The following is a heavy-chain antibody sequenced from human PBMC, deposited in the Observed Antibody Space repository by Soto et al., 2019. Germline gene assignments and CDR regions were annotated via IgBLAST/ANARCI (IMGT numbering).Heavy chain of an antibody. V-gene: IGHV4-59*08. CDR3: ARHEFPHNWFDP. D-gene: IGHD3-10*01. J-gene: IGHJ5*02. CDR2: IYYSGST. CDR1: CGSISSYY. Sequence: PSETLSLTCTVSCGSISSYYWSWIRQPPGKGLEWIGYIYYSGSTNYNPSLKSRVTISVDTSKNQFSLKLSSVTVADTAVYYCARHEFPHNWFDPWGQGTLVTVSS.